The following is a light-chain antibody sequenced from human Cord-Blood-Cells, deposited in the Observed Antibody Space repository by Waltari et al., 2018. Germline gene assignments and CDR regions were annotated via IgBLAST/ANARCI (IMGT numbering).Light chain of an antibody. J-gene: IGLJ1*01. V-gene: IGLV2-14*01. CDR3: SSYTSSSF. CDR2: DVS. CDR1: SSAVGGYNY. Sequence: QSALTQPASVSGSPGQSLTIPCTGTSSAVGGYNYVSWYQQHPGKAPKLMIYDVSNRPSGVSNRFSGSKSGNTASLTISGLQAEDEADYYCSSYTSSSFFGTGTKVTVL.